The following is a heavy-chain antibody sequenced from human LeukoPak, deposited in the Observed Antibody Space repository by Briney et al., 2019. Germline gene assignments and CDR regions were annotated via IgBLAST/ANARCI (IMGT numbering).Heavy chain of an antibody. Sequence: ASVKVSCKASGGTFSSYAISWVRQAPGQGLEWMGGIIPIFGTANYAQKFQGRVTITADKSTSTAYMELSSLRSEDTAVYYCARLYYDILTGYYGNWFVPWGQGTLVTVSS. CDR2: IIPIFGTA. V-gene: IGHV1-69*06. J-gene: IGHJ5*02. D-gene: IGHD3-9*01. CDR3: ARLYYDILTGYYGNWFVP. CDR1: GGTFSSYA.